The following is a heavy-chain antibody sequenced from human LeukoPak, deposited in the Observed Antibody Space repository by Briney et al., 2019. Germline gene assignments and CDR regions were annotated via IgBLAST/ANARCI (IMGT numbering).Heavy chain of an antibody. J-gene: IGHJ6*03. D-gene: IGHD1-1*01. CDR3: ASGTTTDYFYMDV. V-gene: IGHV4-61*02. CDR1: GGSISSGSYY. CDR2: IYTSGST. Sequence: PSETLSLTCTVSGGSISSGSYYWSWIRQPAGKGLEWIGRIYTSGSTNYNPSLKSRVTISVDTSKNQFSLKLSSVTAADTAVYYCASGTTTDYFYMDVWGKGTTVTVSS.